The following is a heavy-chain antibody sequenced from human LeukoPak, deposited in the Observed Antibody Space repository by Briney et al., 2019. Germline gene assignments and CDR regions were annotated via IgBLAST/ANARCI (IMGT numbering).Heavy chain of an antibody. V-gene: IGHV4-34*01. D-gene: IGHD6-19*01. J-gene: IGHJ3*02. CDR2: IYYSGST. Sequence: SETLSLTCAVYGGSFSGYYWSWIRQPPGKGLEWIGSIYYSGSTYYNPSLKSRVTISVDTSKNQFSLKLSSVTAADTAVYYCGALAVADAFDIWGQGTMVTVSS. CDR3: GALAVADAFDI. CDR1: GGSFSGYY.